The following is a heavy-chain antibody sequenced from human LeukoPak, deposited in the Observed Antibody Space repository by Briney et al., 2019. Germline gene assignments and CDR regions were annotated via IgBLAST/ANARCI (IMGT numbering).Heavy chain of an antibody. Sequence: GESLKISCKGSGYIFTSYWIGWVRQLPGKGLEWMGIIYPGDSDTRYSPSFQGQVTISADKSISTAYLQWSSLKASGTAMYYCARFPGVVLDYYYGMDVWGQGTTVTVSS. V-gene: IGHV5-51*01. CDR3: ARFPGVVLDYYYGMDV. J-gene: IGHJ6*02. CDR2: IYPGDSDT. CDR1: GYIFTSYW. D-gene: IGHD2-15*01.